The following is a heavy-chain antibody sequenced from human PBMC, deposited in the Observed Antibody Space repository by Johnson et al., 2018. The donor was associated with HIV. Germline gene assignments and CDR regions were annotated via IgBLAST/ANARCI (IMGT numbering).Heavy chain of an antibody. J-gene: IGHJ3*02. CDR3: AREWDPRTPDAFDI. CDR1: GFTFSNFA. Sequence: QVQLVESGGGVVQPGRSLRLSCAASGFTFSNFAMHWVRQAPGKGLEWVVVISYDGSNKYFADSVKGRFTISRDNSKNTLYLQMNSLRAEDTAVYYCAREWDPRTPDAFDIWGQGTMVTVSS. V-gene: IGHV3-30*04. D-gene: IGHD1-26*01. CDR2: ISYDGSNK.